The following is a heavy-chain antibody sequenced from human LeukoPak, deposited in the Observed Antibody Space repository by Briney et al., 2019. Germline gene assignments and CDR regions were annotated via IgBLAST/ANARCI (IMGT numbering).Heavy chain of an antibody. CDR3: ARIRSDYYGSGSYYNSARRLDY. J-gene: IGHJ4*02. V-gene: IGHV4-39*07. Sequence: SETLSLTCTVSGGSISSSSYYWGWIRQPPGKGLEWIGEINYSGSTNYNPSLKSRVTISVDTSKNQFSLKLSSVTAADTAVYYCARIRSDYYGSGSYYNSARRLDYWGQGTLVTVSS. D-gene: IGHD3-10*01. CDR2: INYSGST. CDR1: GGSISSSSYY.